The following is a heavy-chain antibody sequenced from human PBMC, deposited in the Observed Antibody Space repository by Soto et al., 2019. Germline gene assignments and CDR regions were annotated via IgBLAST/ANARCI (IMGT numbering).Heavy chain of an antibody. J-gene: IGHJ4*02. V-gene: IGHV1-69*18. CDR2: VIPSIESP. CDR3: ARGSEEWPILGFFVS. D-gene: IGHD3-3*01. CDR1: GGTFTTYS. Sequence: QVQLVQSGAEVKKPGSSVQVSCKASGGTFTTYSFIWVRQAPGQGLEWLGSVIPSIESPNYAQKSQDRVTIRADEYTRTACLELRSLRSDDTAGYFSARGSEEWPILGFFVSWGQGTVVTVSS.